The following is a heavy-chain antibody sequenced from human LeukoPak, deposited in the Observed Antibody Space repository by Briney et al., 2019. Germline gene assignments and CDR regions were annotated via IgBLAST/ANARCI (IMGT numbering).Heavy chain of an antibody. V-gene: IGHV1-18*01. D-gene: IGHD1-26*01. CDR3: ARERESGRGAFDI. CDR2: ISAYNGNT. J-gene: IGHJ3*02. Sequence: ASVKVSCKASGYTFTSFGISRVRQAPGQGLEWTGWISAYNGNTNYAQKLQGRATMTTDTSTSTAYMELRSLRSDDTAVYYCARERESGRGAFDIWGQGTMVTVSS. CDR1: GYTFTSFG.